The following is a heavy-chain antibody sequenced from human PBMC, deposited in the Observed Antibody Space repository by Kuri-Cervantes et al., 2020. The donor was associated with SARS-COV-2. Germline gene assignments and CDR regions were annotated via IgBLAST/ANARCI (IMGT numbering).Heavy chain of an antibody. J-gene: IGHJ4*02. CDR2: INPSGGST. CDR1: GYTFTSYY. CDR3: ARAELTGIDY. Sequence: GESMKISCKASGYTFTSYYMHWVRQAPGQGLEWMGIINPSGGSTSYAQKFQGRVTMTRYTSTRTVYMELSSPSSEDTAVYYCARAELTGIDYWGQGTLVTVSS. D-gene: IGHD7-27*01. V-gene: IGHV1-46*01.